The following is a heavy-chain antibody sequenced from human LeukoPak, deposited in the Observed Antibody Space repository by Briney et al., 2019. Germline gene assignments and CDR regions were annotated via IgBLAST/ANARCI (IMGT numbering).Heavy chain of an antibody. V-gene: IGHV4-38-2*01. CDR2: IDHRESG. CDR3: ARALQYCTSGCAYLFDY. CDR1: GKSVTTGYY. Sequence: PSESLSLTCDVSGKSVTTGYYWAWIRQPPGKALEWIGIIDHRESGHYQPSLKSRVSMAVDTSKNQFSLRLSAVTAADTAVYYCARALQYCTSGCAYLFDYWGQGTLVAVSS. J-gene: IGHJ4*02. D-gene: IGHD2-8*01.